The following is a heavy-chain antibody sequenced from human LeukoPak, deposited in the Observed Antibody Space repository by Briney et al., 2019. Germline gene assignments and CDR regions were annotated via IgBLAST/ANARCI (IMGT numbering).Heavy chain of an antibody. Sequence: PSETLTLTCTVSGGSISSGGYYWSWIRQHPGKGLEWIGYIYYSGSTYYNPSLKSRVTISVDTSKNQFSLKLSSVTAADTAVYYCARVMRSSSGKGYFDYWGQGTLVTVSS. CDR2: IYYSGST. J-gene: IGHJ4*02. CDR1: GGSISSGGYY. V-gene: IGHV4-31*03. D-gene: IGHD6-13*01. CDR3: ARVMRSSSGKGYFDY.